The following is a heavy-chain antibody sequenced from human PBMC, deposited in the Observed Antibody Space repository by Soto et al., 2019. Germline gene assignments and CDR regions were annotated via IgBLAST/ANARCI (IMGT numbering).Heavy chain of an antibody. CDR3: ARDRVESGYPEYFQF. J-gene: IGHJ1*01. CDR2: IYSGGST. D-gene: IGHD3-22*01. CDR1: GFTVSSNY. Sequence: EVQLVESGGGLIQPGGSLRLSCAASGFTVSSNYMSWVRQAPGKGLEWVSVIYSGGSTYYADSVKGRFTISRDNSKNTLYLQMNSLSAEDKAVYYCARDRVESGYPEYFQFWGQGTLVTVSS. V-gene: IGHV3-53*01.